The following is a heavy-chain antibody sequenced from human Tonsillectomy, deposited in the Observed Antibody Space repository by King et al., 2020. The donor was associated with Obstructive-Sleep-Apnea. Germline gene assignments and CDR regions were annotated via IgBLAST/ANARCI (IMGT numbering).Heavy chain of an antibody. J-gene: IGHJ5*02. CDR1: GFTFSSYS. V-gene: IGHV3-21*01. Sequence: DVQLVESGGGLVKPGGSLRLSCAASGFTFSSYSMNWVRQAPGKGLEWVSSISSSSRYIYYADSVKGRFTISRENAKNSLYLQMNSLRAEDTAVYYCARDIGEEGPGVDPWGQGTLVTVSS. CDR3: ARDIGEEGPGVDP. CDR2: ISSSSRYI. D-gene: IGHD3-10*01.